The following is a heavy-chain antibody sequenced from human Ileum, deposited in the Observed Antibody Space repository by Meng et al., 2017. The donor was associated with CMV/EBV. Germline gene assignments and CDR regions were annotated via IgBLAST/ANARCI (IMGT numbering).Heavy chain of an antibody. CDR3: ARDLTNKWFYY. J-gene: IGHJ4*02. CDR1: VDPIGSGSHS. Sequence: RQEPGPGWFKPAVTLPVTCTATVDPIGSGSHSWAWFRQPPGKRLEWIGSMYFSGIADYNPSLKSRVTISLHATQKQFSLRLTSVTAAGSAVYFCARDLTNKWFYYCGQGTLVTVSS. CDR2: MYFSGIA. D-gene: IGHD1-26*01. V-gene: IGHV4-39*07.